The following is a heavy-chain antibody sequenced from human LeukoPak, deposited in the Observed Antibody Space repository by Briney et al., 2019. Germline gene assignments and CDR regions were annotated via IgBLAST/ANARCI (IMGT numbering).Heavy chain of an antibody. CDR3: ARDVVVVPAAIHYGMDV. CDR1: GGSFSDYF. Sequence: SETLSLTCAVYGGSFSDYFWGWIRQPPGKGLEWIGEINHSGRTYYNPSLKSRVTISVDTSKNQYSLNLSSVTAADTAVYYCARDVVVVPAAIHYGMDVWGQGTTVTVSS. CDR2: INHSGRT. D-gene: IGHD2-2*01. J-gene: IGHJ6*02. V-gene: IGHV4-34*01.